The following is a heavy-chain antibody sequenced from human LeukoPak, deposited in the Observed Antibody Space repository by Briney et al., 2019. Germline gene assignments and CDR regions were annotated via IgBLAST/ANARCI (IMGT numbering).Heavy chain of an antibody. J-gene: IGHJ4*02. CDR1: GYSISSGYY. Sequence: SETLSLTCIVSGYSISSGYYWGWIRQPPGKGLEWVGHMYYRGNTFYNPSLKSRVTISVDTSKNQFSLKLSSVTAADTAVYYCARDKYPTYDFWSGYYTFFDYWGQGTLVTVSS. CDR2: MYYRGNT. D-gene: IGHD3-3*01. V-gene: IGHV4-38-2*02. CDR3: ARDKYPTYDFWSGYYTFFDY.